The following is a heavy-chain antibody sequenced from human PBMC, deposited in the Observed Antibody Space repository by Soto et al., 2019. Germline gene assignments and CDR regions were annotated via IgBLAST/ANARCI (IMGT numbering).Heavy chain of an antibody. CDR2: MGNDGITT. V-gene: IGHV3-30*02. J-gene: IGHJ3*02. Sequence: PGGSLRLSXAASGFTFSTYGMHWVRQAPGKGLEWVAVMGNDGITTFCADSVKGRFTISRDNSKNTLFLQMNSLRADDTAVYYCAKEFQWELHAFDIWGQGTMVTVSS. CDR3: AKEFQWELHAFDI. D-gene: IGHD1-26*01. CDR1: GFTFSTYG.